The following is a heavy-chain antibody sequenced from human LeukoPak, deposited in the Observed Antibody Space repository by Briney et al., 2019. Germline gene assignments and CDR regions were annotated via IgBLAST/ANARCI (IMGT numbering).Heavy chain of an antibody. CDR1: GYTFTSYG. Sequence: ASVKVSCKASGYTFTSYGISWVRQAPGQGLEWMGWISAYNVNTNYAQKLQGRVTMTTDTSTSTAYMELRSLRSDDTAVYYCAREHCSSTSCYAFGPFGYYYYGMDVWGQGTTVTVSS. V-gene: IGHV1-18*01. J-gene: IGHJ6*02. CDR2: ISAYNVNT. CDR3: AREHCSSTSCYAFGPFGYYYYGMDV. D-gene: IGHD2-2*01.